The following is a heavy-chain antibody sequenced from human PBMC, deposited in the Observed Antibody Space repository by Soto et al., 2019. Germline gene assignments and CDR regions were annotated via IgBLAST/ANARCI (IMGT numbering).Heavy chain of an antibody. CDR1: GCSVNSGAYH. V-gene: IGHV4-61*08. CDR3: ARARLTFAYGLDV. D-gene: IGHD3-16*01. J-gene: IGHJ6*02. Sequence: PAETLSLTCSVSGCSVNSGAYHWTWIRQTPEKGLEWIGSIYYSGSTNYIPSLRSRLTISLDTSKNQFSLKLNSVTAADTALYYCARARLTFAYGLDVWGQGTTVTVSS. CDR2: IYYSGST.